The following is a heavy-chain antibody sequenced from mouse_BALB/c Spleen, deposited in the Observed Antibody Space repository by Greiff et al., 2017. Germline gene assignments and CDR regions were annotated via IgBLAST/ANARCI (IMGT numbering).Heavy chain of an antibody. CDR3: ARDPDYGSSNYAMDY. CDR2: IWGDGST. CDR1: GFSLTGYG. Sequence: QVQLKESGPGLVAPSQSLSITCTVSGFSLTGYGVNWVRQPPGKGLEWLGMIWGDGSTDYNSALKSRLSISKDNSKSQVFLKMNSLQTDDTARYYCARDPDYGSSNYAMDYWGQGTSVTVSS. D-gene: IGHD1-1*01. V-gene: IGHV2-6-7*01. J-gene: IGHJ4*01.